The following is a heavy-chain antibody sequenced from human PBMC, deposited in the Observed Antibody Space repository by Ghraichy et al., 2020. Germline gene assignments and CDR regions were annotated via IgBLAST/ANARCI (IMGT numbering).Heavy chain of an antibody. V-gene: IGHV4-34*01. D-gene: IGHD3-16*01. J-gene: IGHJ4*02. CDR1: GGSFSGYH. CDR3: ARGLGLEDDY. CDR2: INHSGST. Sequence: SETLSLTCAVYGGSFSGYHWSWIRQPPGKGLEWIGEINHSGSTNYNPSLKSRVTISVDTSKNQFSLKLSSVTAADTAVYYCARGLGLEDDYWGQGTLVTVSS.